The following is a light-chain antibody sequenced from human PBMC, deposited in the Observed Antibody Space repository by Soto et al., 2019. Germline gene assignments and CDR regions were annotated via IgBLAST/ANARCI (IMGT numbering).Light chain of an antibody. V-gene: IGKV1-5*03. CDR1: QSINNW. CDR3: QQYNSYSYT. CDR2: EGS. Sequence: DFQMTQSPSTLSASVGDRVAITCRASQSINNWLAWYQQKPGKAPKLLIYEGSNLQSGVPSRFSGSGSGTEFILTISSLQPDDFATYYCQQYNSYSYTFGQGTKVDIK. J-gene: IGKJ2*01.